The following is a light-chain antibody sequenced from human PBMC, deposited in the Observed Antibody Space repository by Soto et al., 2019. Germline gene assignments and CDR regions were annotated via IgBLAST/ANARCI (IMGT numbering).Light chain of an antibody. V-gene: IGKV1-39*01. Sequence: DIQMNQSPSSLSASVGDRVTITCRASQSISSHLNWYQQKPGKTPELLIYEASSLQSGVPSRFSGSGSGTDFTLTISTLQSVDFATYYCQHSYNAPYTFGQGTNLEIK. CDR1: QSISSH. CDR2: EAS. CDR3: QHSYNAPYT. J-gene: IGKJ2*01.